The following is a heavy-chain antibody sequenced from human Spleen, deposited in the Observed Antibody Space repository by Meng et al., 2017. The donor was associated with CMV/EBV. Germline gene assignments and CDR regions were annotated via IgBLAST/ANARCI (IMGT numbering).Heavy chain of an antibody. CDR1: GFTVSSNY. Sequence: LKISCAASGFTVSSNYMSWVRQAPGKGLEWVSVIYSGGSTYYADSVKGRFTISRDNSKNTLYLQMNSLRAEDTAVYYCATAPPFDYWGQGALVTVSS. CDR3: ATAPPFDY. V-gene: IGHV3-66*02. CDR2: IYSGGST. J-gene: IGHJ4*02.